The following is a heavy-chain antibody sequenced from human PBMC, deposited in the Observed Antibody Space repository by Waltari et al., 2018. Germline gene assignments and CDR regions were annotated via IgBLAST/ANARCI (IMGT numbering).Heavy chain of an antibody. Sequence: QVQLQESGPGLVKPSETLSLTCAVSGYSISSGYYWGWIRQPPGKGLDWIGSFYHSGSTYYNPSLKSRVTISVDTSKNQFSLKLSSVTAADTAVYYCARSRSRYCSGGSCYGVFAFDIWGQGTMVTVSS. CDR2: FYHSGST. D-gene: IGHD2-15*01. CDR3: ARSRSRYCSGGSCYGVFAFDI. V-gene: IGHV4-38-2*01. J-gene: IGHJ3*02. CDR1: GYSISSGYY.